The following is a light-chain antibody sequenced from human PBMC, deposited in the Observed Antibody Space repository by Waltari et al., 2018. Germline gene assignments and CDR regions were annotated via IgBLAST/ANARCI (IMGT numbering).Light chain of an antibody. Sequence: DIVMTQSPLSLPVTLGEPASIPCRSSQNLLDGNGYNYLDWYVQKPGQSPQVLIYLGSNRASGVPDRISGSGSGTDFTLKISRVEADDVGIYYCLQALQVPATFGPGTRVEIK. J-gene: IGKJ3*01. CDR3: LQALQVPAT. V-gene: IGKV2-28*01. CDR1: QNLLDGNGYNY. CDR2: LGS.